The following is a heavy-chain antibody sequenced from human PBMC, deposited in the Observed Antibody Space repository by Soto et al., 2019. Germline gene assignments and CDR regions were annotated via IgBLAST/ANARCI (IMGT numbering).Heavy chain of an antibody. CDR1: RFTFSYYA. D-gene: IGHD6-19*01. V-gene: IGHV3-30*04. Sequence: HPGGSLRLSCAASRFTFSYYAMHWIRQAPGKGLEWMALILSDGSKQYYAESVKGRFTISRDNSKSTLYLQMNSLRVEDTAVYYCVRTIAVDGPEAFDMCGEGTMGTVSS. CDR3: VRTIAVDGPEAFDM. CDR2: ILSDGSKQ. J-gene: IGHJ3*02.